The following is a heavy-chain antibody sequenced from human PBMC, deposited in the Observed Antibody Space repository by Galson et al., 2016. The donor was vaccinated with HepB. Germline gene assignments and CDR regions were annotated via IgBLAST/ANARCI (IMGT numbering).Heavy chain of an antibody. CDR2: ISSSGNTI. Sequence: SLRLSCAASGFTFSDFYMSWIRQAPGKGLEWVSHISSSGNTIYYAYSVKGRFTISRDNAKNSLYLEKNNLRADDTAVYYCARDPARLDYWGQGTLVTVSS. CDR3: ARDPARLDY. V-gene: IGHV3-11*01. D-gene: IGHD6-6*01. CDR1: GFTFSDFY. J-gene: IGHJ4*02.